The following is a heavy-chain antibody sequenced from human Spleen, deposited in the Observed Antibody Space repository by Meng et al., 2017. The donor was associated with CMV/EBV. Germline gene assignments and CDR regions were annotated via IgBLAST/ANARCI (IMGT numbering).Heavy chain of an antibody. CDR1: GYTCTSYD. CDR3: AREASGSYGSWFDP. Sequence: VQMVQSGDEVKKPCALVKVSCKSSGYTCTSYDISWVRQAPGQGLEWMGWISAYNGNTNYAQKLQGRVTMTTDTSTSTAYMELRSLRSDDTAVYYCAREASGSYGSWFDPWGQGTLVTASS. J-gene: IGHJ5*02. CDR2: ISAYNGNT. D-gene: IGHD1-26*01. V-gene: IGHV1-18*01.